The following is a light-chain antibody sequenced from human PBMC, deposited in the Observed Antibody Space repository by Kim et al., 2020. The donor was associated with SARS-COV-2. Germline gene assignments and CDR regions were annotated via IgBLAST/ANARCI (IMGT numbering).Light chain of an antibody. CDR1: QSLLYSNGYNY. CDR3: MQALQLPRT. Sequence: PASRSCRSSQSLLYSNGYNYLDWYVQKPGQSPQVLIYLGSNRASGVPDRFSGSGSGTDFTLKISRVEAEDVGVYYCMQALQLPRTFGQGTKVDIQ. V-gene: IGKV2-28*01. CDR2: LGS. J-gene: IGKJ1*01.